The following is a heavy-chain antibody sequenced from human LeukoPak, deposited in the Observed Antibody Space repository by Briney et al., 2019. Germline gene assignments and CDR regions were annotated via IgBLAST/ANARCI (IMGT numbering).Heavy chain of an antibody. CDR3: ARGGRITTGLDI. CDR1: GGSISSYY. J-gene: IGHJ3*02. D-gene: IGHD3-10*01. Sequence: PSETLSLTCTVSGGSISSYYWSWIRQPPGKGLEWIGYIYYSGSTNYNPSLKSRVTISVDTSKNQFSLKLSSVTAADTAVYYCARGGRITTGLDIWGQGTMVTVSS. CDR2: IYYSGST. V-gene: IGHV4-59*01.